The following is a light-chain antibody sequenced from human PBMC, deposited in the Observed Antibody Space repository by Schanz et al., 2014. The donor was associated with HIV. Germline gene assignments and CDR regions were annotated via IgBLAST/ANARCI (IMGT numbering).Light chain of an antibody. Sequence: QSALTQPASVSGSPGQSITISCTGSSTDVGGYDLVSWYQQHPGKAPKLMIYEVSNRPSGVSHRFSGSKSGNTASLTISGLQAEDEADYYCSSYTSTSTRVFGGGTKLTVL. CDR1: STDVGGYDL. V-gene: IGLV2-14*02. CDR3: SSYTSTSTRV. CDR2: EVS. J-gene: IGLJ3*02.